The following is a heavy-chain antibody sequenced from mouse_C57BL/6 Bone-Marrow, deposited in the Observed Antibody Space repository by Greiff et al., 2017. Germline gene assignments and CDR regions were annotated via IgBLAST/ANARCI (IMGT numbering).Heavy chain of an antibody. J-gene: IGHJ1*03. V-gene: IGHV1-63*01. CDR3: ARRRYWYFDV. CDR1: GYTFTNYW. CDR2: IYPGGGYT. Sequence: ESGAELVRPGTSVKMSCKASGYTFTNYWIGWAKQRPGHGLEWIGDIYPGGGYTNYNEKFKGKATLTADKSSSTAYMQFSSLTSEDSAIYYCARRRYWYFDVWGTGTTVTVSS.